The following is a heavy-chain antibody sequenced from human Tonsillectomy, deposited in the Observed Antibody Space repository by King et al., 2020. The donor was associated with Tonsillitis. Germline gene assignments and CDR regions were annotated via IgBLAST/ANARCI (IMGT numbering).Heavy chain of an antibody. J-gene: IGHJ4*02. CDR2: IYYSGST. Sequence: VQLQESGPGLVKPSETLSLNCTVSGGSVTSYYWTWIRQPPGKGLEWIGSIYYSGSTNYNPSLKSRVTISVDTSRNQFSLKLSSVTAADTAVYYCAIQAYDDYPFKCWGQGTLVTVS. CDR3: AIQAYDDYPFKC. V-gene: IGHV4-59*08. CDR1: GGSVTSYY. D-gene: IGHD3-16*01.